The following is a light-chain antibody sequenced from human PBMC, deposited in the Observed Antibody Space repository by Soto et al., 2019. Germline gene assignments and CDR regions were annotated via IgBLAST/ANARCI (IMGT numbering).Light chain of an antibody. Sequence: IVLTQSPGTLSLSPGERATLSCRASQSVISTYLAWYQQQPGQAPRLLLYGASNRATGIPDRFSGIGSGTDFTLTITRLEPEDFAVYFCQQFGSSPTTFGQGTKLDIK. CDR2: GAS. CDR3: QQFGSSPTT. V-gene: IGKV3-20*01. CDR1: QSVISTY. J-gene: IGKJ2*01.